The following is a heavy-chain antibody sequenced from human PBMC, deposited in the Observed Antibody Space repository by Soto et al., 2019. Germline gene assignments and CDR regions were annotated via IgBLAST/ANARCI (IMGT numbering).Heavy chain of an antibody. CDR3: ARGRSSGWYGARGGWFDP. CDR1: GGSFSGYY. D-gene: IGHD6-19*01. Sequence: PAETLSLTCAVYGGSFSGYYCILIRHPPLKGLEWIGEINHSGSTNYNPSLKSRVTISVDTSKNQFSLKLSSVTAADTAVYYCARGRSSGWYGARGGWFDPWGQGTLVTVSS. CDR2: INHSGST. V-gene: IGHV4-34*01. J-gene: IGHJ5*02.